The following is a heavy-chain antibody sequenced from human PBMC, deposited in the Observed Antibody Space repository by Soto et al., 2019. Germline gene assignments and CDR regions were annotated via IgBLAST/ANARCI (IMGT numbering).Heavy chain of an antibody. CDR1: GFTFSSYA. J-gene: IGHJ5*02. V-gene: IGHV3-23*04. CDR3: AKDQGFDP. Sequence: VQLVESGGGVVQPGRSLRLSCAASGFTFSSYAMSWVRQAPGKGLEWVSSIGGSGVVTYYADSVKGRFTISRDNSKNTLYLQMNSLRAEDTAVYYCAKDQGFDPRGQGTLVTVSS. CDR2: IGGSGVVT.